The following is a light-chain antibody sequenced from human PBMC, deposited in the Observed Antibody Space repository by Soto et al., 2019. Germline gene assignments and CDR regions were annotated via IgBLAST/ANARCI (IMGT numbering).Light chain of an antibody. Sequence: EIVLTQSPATLSLSPGERATLSCRASQNIYNYLDWYQQKPGQTPRLLIRDASNRATGVPARFSGRGSGTDFTLTISSLAPEDFAFYYCHQRSNWPLTFGGGTKVEIQ. J-gene: IGKJ4*01. CDR3: HQRSNWPLT. V-gene: IGKV3-11*01. CDR1: QNIYNY. CDR2: DAS.